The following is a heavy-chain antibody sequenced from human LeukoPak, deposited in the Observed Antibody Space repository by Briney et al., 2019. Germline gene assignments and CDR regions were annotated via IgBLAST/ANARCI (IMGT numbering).Heavy chain of an antibody. CDR2: ISSSSYT. CDR3: ARVAVVAATPEYFQH. J-gene: IGHJ1*01. D-gene: IGHD2-15*01. CDR1: GFTFSDCY. Sequence: PGGSLRLSCAASGFTFSDCYMSWIRQAPGKGLEWVSYISSSSYTNYADSVKGRFTISRDNAKNSLYLQMNSLRAEDTAVYYCARVAVVAATPEYFQHWGQGTLVTVSS. V-gene: IGHV3-11*06.